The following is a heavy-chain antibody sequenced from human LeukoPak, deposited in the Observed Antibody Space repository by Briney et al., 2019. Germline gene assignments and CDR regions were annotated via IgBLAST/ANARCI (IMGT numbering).Heavy chain of an antibody. V-gene: IGHV3-73*01. J-gene: IGHJ2*01. Sequence: GGSLRLSCAASGFTFSGSAMHWVRQASGKGLEWVGRVRSKDNGYAASYTASVKGRFTVSRDDSKNTAYLQMDSLKTEDTAVYFCSRTSDIAWYFDLWGRGTLVTVSS. CDR3: SRTSDIAWYFDL. D-gene: IGHD5-12*01. CDR2: VRSKDNGYAA. CDR1: GFTFSGSA.